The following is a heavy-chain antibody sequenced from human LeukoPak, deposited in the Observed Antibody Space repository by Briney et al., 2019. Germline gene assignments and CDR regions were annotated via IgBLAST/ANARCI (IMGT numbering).Heavy chain of an antibody. CDR2: INHSGST. J-gene: IGHJ5*02. Sequence: PSETLSLTCAVYGGSFSGYYWSWIRQPPGKGLEWIGEINHSGSTNYNPSLKSRVTISVDTSKNQFSLKLSSVTAADTAVYYCARRRRIAAAGTPYNWFDPWGQGTLVTVSS. V-gene: IGHV4-34*01. CDR3: ARRRRIAAAGTPYNWFDP. CDR1: GGSFSGYY. D-gene: IGHD6-13*01.